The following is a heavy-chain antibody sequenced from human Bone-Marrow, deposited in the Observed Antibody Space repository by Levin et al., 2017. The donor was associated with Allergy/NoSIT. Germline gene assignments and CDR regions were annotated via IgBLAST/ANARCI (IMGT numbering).Heavy chain of an antibody. Sequence: PGRSLRLSCAASGFTFSNAWMSWVRQAPGKGLEWVGRIKSKTDGGTTDYAAPVKGRFTISRDDSKNTLYLQMNSLKTEDTAVYYCTTVCSGSVMFFDYWGQGTLVTVSS. J-gene: IGHJ4*02. CDR2: IKSKTDGGTT. CDR1: GFTFSNAW. CDR3: TTVCSGSVMFFDY. V-gene: IGHV3-15*01. D-gene: IGHD1-26*01.